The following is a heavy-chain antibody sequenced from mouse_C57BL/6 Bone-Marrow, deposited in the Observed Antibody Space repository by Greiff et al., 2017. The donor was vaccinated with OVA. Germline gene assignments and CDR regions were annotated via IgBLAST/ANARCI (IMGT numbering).Heavy chain of an antibody. D-gene: IGHD2-2*01. CDR3: ARGEVWLRRDGYFDV. CDR2: ISSGSSTI. J-gene: IGHJ1*03. V-gene: IGHV5-17*01. CDR1: GFTFSDYG. Sequence: DVMLVESGGGLVKPGGSLKLSCAASGFTFSDYGMHWVRQAPEKGLEWVAYISSGSSTIYYADTVKGRFTISRDNAKNTLFLQMTSLRSEDTAMYYCARGEVWLRRDGYFDVGGTGTTVTVSA.